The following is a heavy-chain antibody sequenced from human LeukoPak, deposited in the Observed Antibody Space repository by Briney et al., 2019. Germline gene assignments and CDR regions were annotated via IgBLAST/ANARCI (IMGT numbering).Heavy chain of an antibody. CDR1: GFTFSNAW. D-gene: IGHD1-1*01. Sequence: PGGSLRLSCAASGFTFSNAWMHWVRQAPGKGLVWVSRINSDGSSTRYADSVKGRFTISRDNAKNTLYLQMNSLRAEDTAVYYCARDKGNDDWFDPWGQGTLVTVSS. CDR3: ARDKGNDDWFDP. V-gene: IGHV3-74*01. J-gene: IGHJ5*02. CDR2: INSDGSST.